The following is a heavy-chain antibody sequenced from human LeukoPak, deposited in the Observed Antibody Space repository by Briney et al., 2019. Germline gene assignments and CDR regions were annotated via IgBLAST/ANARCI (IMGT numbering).Heavy chain of an antibody. J-gene: IGHJ4*02. CDR2: IKEDGNEK. V-gene: IGHV3-7*02. CDR1: GYTLSSYW. D-gene: IGHD2-15*01. CDR3: ARGGSYWPDY. Sequence: PGGSLRLSCAASGYTLSSYWMSWVRQAPGTGLEWVANIKEDGNEKYYVDSVKGRFTISRDNAKNSLYLQMNSLRAEDTAVYYCARGGSYWPDYWGQGTLVTVSS.